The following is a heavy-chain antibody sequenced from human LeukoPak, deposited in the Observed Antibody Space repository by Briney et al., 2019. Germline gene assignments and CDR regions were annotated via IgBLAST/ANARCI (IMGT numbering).Heavy chain of an antibody. CDR1: GGSFSGYY. CDR2: IKHTGST. V-gene: IGHV4-34*01. D-gene: IGHD3-3*02. Sequence: PSETLSLTCAVYGGSFSGYYWTWIRQPPGTGLEWIGEIKHTGSTNYNPSLKSRVTISVDTSKNQFSLKPSSVTAADTAVYYCARGHFWSGYFRESTHWYFDLWGRGTLVTVSS. CDR3: ARGHFWSGYFRESTHWYFDL. J-gene: IGHJ2*01.